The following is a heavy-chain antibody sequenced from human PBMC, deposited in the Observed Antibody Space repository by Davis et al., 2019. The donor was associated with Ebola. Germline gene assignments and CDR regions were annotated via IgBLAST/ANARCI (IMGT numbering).Heavy chain of an antibody. CDR1: GYSSTSYW. Sequence: GGPLRPSCKRPGYSSTSYWISWVRQLPGKGLEWMGRIDPSDSYTNYSPSFQGHVTISADKSISTAYLQWTSLKASDTPMYYCAINRYYYCGMDVWGQGTTVTVSS. V-gene: IGHV5-10-1*01. J-gene: IGHJ6*02. D-gene: IGHD1-14*01. CDR3: AINRYYYCGMDV. CDR2: IDPSDSYT.